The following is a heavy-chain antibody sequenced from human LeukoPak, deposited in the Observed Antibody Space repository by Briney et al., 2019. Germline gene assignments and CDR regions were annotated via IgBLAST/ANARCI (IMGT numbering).Heavy chain of an antibody. V-gene: IGHV4-59*01. CDR1: SGSISSYY. Sequence: KPSETLSLTCTVSSGSISSYYWSWIRQPPGKGLEWIGYIYYSGSTNYNPSLKSRVTISVDTSKNQFSLKLSSVTAADTAVYYCARDQGGRTGGLGYWGQGTLVTVSS. J-gene: IGHJ4*02. CDR3: ARDQGGRTGGLGY. CDR2: IYYSGST. D-gene: IGHD1/OR15-1a*01.